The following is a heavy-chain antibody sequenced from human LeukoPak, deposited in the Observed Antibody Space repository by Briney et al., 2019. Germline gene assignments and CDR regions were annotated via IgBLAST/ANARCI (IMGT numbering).Heavy chain of an antibody. V-gene: IGHV3-21*01. CDR2: ISSSSSYI. D-gene: IGHD2-21*02. Sequence: GGSLRLSCAASGFTFSSYSMNWVRQAPGKGLEWVSSISSSSSYIYYADSVKGRFTISRDNAKNSLYLQMNSLRAEDTAVYYCARGYCGGDCYGDWGQGTLVTVSS. CDR1: GFTFSSYS. CDR3: ARGYCGGDCYGD. J-gene: IGHJ1*01.